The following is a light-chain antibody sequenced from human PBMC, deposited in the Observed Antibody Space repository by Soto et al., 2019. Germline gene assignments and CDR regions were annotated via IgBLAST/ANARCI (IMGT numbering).Light chain of an antibody. CDR2: GAS. Sequence: EIMMTQSPDTLSVSPGERATVSCRASQSISSDFAWFQLKPGQAPRLLIYGASTRAPDVPDRFSGSGSGTEFTLTISSLQSEDFATYYCQQSFSPPYTFGQGTKLEIK. CDR1: QSISSD. V-gene: IGKV3-15*01. CDR3: QQSFSPPYT. J-gene: IGKJ2*01.